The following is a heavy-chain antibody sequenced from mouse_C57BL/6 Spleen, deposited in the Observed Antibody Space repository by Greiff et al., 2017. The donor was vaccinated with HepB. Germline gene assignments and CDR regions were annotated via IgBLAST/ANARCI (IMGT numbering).Heavy chain of an antibody. V-gene: IGHV1-74*01. J-gene: IGHJ1*03. D-gene: IGHD2-4*01. CDR3: AISDYDDYWYFDV. Sequence: QVQLKQPGAELVKPGASVKVSCKASGYTFTSYWMHWVKQRPGQGLEWIGRIHPSDSDTNYNQKFKGKATLTVDKSSSTAYMQLSSLTSEDSAVYYCAISDYDDYWYFDVWGTGTTVTVSS. CDR2: IHPSDSDT. CDR1: GYTFTSYW.